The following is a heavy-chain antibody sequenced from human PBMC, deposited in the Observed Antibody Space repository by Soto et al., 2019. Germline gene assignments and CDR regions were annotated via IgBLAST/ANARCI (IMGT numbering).Heavy chain of an antibody. V-gene: IGHV1-18*04. D-gene: IGHD3-22*01. Sequence: ASVKVSFKASGYTFTSYGISWLRQAPGQGLEWMGWISAYNGNTNYAQKLQGRVTMTTDTSTSTAYMELRSLRSDDTAVYYCARGLYYYDSSGYSPADYWGQGTLVTVSS. J-gene: IGHJ4*02. CDR2: ISAYNGNT. CDR1: GYTFTSYG. CDR3: ARGLYYYDSSGYSPADY.